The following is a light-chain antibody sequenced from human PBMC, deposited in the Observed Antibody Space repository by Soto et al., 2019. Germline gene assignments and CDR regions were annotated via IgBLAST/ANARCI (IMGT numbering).Light chain of an antibody. J-gene: IGKJ5*01. CDR1: QGISRH. V-gene: IGKV1-9*01. Sequence: IPLTQSPSSLSASVGDRGTITCLASQGISRHLAWYQQKPGIAPKLLIYATSTLQTGVPSRFSGGGSGTDFTLTLSSLQLEDFATYYCQQVNSFPSTFGQGTRLEIK. CDR3: QQVNSFPST. CDR2: ATS.